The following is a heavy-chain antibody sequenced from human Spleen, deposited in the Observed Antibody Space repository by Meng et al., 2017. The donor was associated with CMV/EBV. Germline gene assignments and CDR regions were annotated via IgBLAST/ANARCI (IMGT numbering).Heavy chain of an antibody. CDR1: GFTFSTYS. CDR2: ISSSSSYI. J-gene: IGHJ4*02. Sequence: GGSLRLSCAASGFTFSTYSMNWVRQAPGKGLEWVSSISSSSSYIYYADSVKGRFTISRDNAKNSLYLQMDSLRAEDTAVYYCARVGQDFGVVIAGTLDCWGQGTLVTVS. V-gene: IGHV3-21*01. D-gene: IGHD3-3*01. CDR3: ARVGQDFGVVIAGTLDC.